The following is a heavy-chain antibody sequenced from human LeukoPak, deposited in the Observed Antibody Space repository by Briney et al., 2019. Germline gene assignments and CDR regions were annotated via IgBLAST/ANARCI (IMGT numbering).Heavy chain of an antibody. CDR3: ARGRVHYDSSGYYYSGNYYMDV. CDR1: GGSFSGYY. Sequence: PSGTLSLTCAVYGGSFSGYYWSWIRQPPGKGLEWIGEINHSGSTNYNPSLKSRVTISVDTSKNQFSLKLSSVTAADTAVYYCARGRVHYDSSGYYYSGNYYMDVWGKGTTVTVSS. J-gene: IGHJ6*03. V-gene: IGHV4-34*01. D-gene: IGHD3-22*01. CDR2: INHSGST.